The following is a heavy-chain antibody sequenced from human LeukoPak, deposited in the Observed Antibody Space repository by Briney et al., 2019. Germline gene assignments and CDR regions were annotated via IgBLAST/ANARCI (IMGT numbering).Heavy chain of an antibody. D-gene: IGHD3-9*01. CDR3: ARVTSLTGYSSDYDAFDI. J-gene: IGHJ3*02. CDR2: IYYSGST. V-gene: IGHV4-31*03. CDR1: GGSISSGGYY. Sequence: SETLSLTCTVSGGSISSGGYYWSWIRQHPGKGLEWIGYIYYSGSTYYNPSLQSRVSISVHTSKNQFSLELSSVTAADTAVYYCARVTSLTGYSSDYDAFDIWGQGTMVTVSS.